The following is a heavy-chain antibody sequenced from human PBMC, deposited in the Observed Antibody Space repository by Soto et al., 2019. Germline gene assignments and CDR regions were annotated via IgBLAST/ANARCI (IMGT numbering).Heavy chain of an antibody. J-gene: IGHJ4*02. D-gene: IGHD3-22*01. V-gene: IGHV1-18*04. CDR2: ISGYNGNT. CDR3: ARVDYYDSSGYYGY. Sequence: QVQLVQSGAEVKKPGASVKVSCKASGYTFTIYGISWVRQAPGQGLEWMGWISGYNGNTDYAQNLQSRVTLTTDASTSSVYMEPRSLRSDDTAVYYCARVDYYDSSGYYGYWGQGTLITVSS. CDR1: GYTFTIYG.